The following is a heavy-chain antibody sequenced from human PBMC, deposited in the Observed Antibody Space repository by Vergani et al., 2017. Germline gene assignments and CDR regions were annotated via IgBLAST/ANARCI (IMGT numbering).Heavy chain of an antibody. D-gene: IGHD4-17*01. V-gene: IGHV4-30-2*01. Sequence: QVQLQQWGAGLLKPSETLSLTCAVSGGSISSGGYSWSWIRQPPGKGLEWIGYIYHSGSTYYNPSLKSRVTISVDRSKNQFSLKLSYVTAADTAVYYCARGDMTTGFNWFDPWGQGTLVTVSS. CDR1: GGSISSGGYS. CDR3: ARGDMTTGFNWFDP. J-gene: IGHJ5*02. CDR2: IYHSGST.